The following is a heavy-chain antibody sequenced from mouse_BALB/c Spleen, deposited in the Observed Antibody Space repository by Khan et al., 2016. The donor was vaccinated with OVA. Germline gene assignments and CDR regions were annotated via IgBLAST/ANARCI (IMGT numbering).Heavy chain of an antibody. CDR1: GYSFTGYN. CDR3: TRGYGNYVRYYFDY. D-gene: IGHD2-10*02. V-gene: IGHV1-39*01. J-gene: IGHJ2*01. Sequence: VQLQQSGPELEKPGASVKISCKASGYSFTGYNMNWVKQSNGKSLEWIGNIDPYYGGATYNQKFKGKATLTVDKSSRKAYMQLKSLTSEDSAVYYCTRGYGNYVRYYFDYWGQGTTLTVSS. CDR2: IDPYYGGA.